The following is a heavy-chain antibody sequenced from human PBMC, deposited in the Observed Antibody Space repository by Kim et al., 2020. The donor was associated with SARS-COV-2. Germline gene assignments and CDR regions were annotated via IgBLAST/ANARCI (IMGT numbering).Heavy chain of an antibody. J-gene: IGHJ3*02. D-gene: IGHD2-2*01. CDR2: ISSSSSYI. CDR1: GFTFSSYS. Sequence: GGSLRLSCAASGFTFSSYSMNWVRQAPGKGLEWVSSISSSSSYIYYADSVKGRFTISRDNAKNSLYLQMNSLRAEDTAVYYCARGQFAQYCSSTSCPSGAFDIWGQGTMVTVSS. V-gene: IGHV3-21*01. CDR3: ARGQFAQYCSSTSCPSGAFDI.